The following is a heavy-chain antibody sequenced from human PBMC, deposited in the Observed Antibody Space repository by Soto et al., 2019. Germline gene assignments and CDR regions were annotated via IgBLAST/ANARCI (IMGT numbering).Heavy chain of an antibody. CDR2: IYYSGST. CDR3: ARFMAAAGTLNWFDP. CDR1: GGSISSSSYY. V-gene: IGHV4-39*01. D-gene: IGHD6-13*01. Sequence: QLQLQESGPGLVKPSETLSLTCTVSGGSISSSSYYWGWIRQPPGKGLEWIGSIYYSGSTYYNPSLKSRVTISVDTSKNQFSLKLSSVTAADTAVYYCARFMAAAGTLNWFDPWGQGTLVTVSS. J-gene: IGHJ5*02.